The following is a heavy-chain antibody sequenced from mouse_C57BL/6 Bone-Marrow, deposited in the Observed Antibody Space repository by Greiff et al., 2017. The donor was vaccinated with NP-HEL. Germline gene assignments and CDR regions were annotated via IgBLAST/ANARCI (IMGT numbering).Heavy chain of an antibody. CDR1: GYTFTSYW. CDR2: IDPSDSYT. Sequence: QVQLQQPGAELVKPGASVKLSCKASGYTFTSYWMQWVKQRPGQGLEWIGEIDPSDSYTNYNQKFKGKATLTVDTSSSTAYMQLSSLTSEDSAVYYCARGYYYGSSPPFAYWGQGTLVTVSA. CDR3: ARGYYYGSSPPFAY. V-gene: IGHV1-50*01. D-gene: IGHD1-1*01. J-gene: IGHJ3*01.